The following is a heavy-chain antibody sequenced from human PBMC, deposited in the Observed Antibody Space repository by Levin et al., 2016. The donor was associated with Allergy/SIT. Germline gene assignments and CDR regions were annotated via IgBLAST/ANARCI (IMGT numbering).Heavy chain of an antibody. CDR3: AKRWATYYFEY. D-gene: IGHD5-24*01. CDR1: GFTFSSTA. J-gene: IGHJ4*02. CDR2: MSFDGRNE. Sequence: GGSLRLSCVASGFTFSSTAMHWVRQAPGKGLEWVATMSFDGRNENYADSVRGRFTVSRDNAKNSVFLQMNSLRAEDTAHYYCAKRWATYYFEYWGQGTQVTVSS. V-gene: IGHV3-30*18.